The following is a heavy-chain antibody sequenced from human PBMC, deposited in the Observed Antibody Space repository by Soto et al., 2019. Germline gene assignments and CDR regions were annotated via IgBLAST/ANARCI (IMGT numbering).Heavy chain of an antibody. J-gene: IGHJ4*02. CDR1: GGSISSYY. D-gene: IGHD6-13*01. V-gene: IGHV4-59*01. Sequence: SETLSLTCTVSGGSISSYYWSWIRQPPGKGLEWIGYFYYSGSTNYNPSLKSRVTISVDTSKNQFSLKLSSVTAADTAVYYCARGPADSSFDYWGQGTLVTVSS. CDR3: ARGPADSSFDY. CDR2: FYYSGST.